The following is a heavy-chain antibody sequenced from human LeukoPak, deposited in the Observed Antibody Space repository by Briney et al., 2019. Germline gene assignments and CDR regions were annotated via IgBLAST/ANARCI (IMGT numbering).Heavy chain of an antibody. CDR2: ISSRSSYI. CDR1: GFTFSSYN. D-gene: IGHD6-19*01. J-gene: IGHJ4*02. Sequence: GGSLRLSCAASGFTFSSYNMNWVRQTPGKGLEWVSSISSRSSYIYYADSVKGRFTISRDNAKNSLYLQMNSLRAEDTAVYYCARAHITVAVHFDYWGQGTLVTVSS. V-gene: IGHV3-21*01. CDR3: ARAHITVAVHFDY.